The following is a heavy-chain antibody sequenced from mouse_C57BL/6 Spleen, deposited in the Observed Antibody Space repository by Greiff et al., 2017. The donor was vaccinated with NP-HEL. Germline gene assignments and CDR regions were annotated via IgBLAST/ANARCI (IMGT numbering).Heavy chain of an antibody. D-gene: IGHD1-1*01. V-gene: IGHV1-50*01. CDR2: IDPSDSYT. J-gene: IGHJ2*01. Sequence: QVQLQQPGAELVKPGASVKLSCKASGYTFTSYWMQWVKQRPGQGLEWIGEIDPSDSYTNYNQKFKGKATLTVDTSSSTAYMQLSSLTSEDSAVYYCARRGAYGSSGFDYWGQGTTLTVSS. CDR3: ARRGAYGSSGFDY. CDR1: GYTFTSYW.